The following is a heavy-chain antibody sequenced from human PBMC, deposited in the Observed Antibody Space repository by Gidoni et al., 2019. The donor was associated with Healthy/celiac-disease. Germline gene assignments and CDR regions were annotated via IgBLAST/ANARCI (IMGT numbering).Heavy chain of an antibody. CDR1: GFTFSSYW. CDR3: ARTGLGQWLSSIFFY. Sequence: EVQLVESGGGLVQPGGSLRLSCAASGFTFSSYWMHWVRQAPGKGLVWVSRINSDGISTSYADSVKGRFTISRDNAKNTLYLQMNSLRAEDTAVYYCARTGLGQWLSSIFFYWGQGTLVTVSS. J-gene: IGHJ4*02. V-gene: IGHV3-74*01. CDR2: INSDGIST. D-gene: IGHD6-19*01.